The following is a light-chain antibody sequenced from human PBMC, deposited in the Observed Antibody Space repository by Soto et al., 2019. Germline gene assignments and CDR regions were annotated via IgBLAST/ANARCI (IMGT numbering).Light chain of an antibody. Sequence: QSALTQPPSVSGSPGQSVTISCTGTSSDVGSYNRVSWYQPPPGTAPKLLIFEVSNRPSGVPDRFSGSKSGNTASLTISGLQAEDAADYYCSSYTTSSTYVFGTGTKLTVL. CDR3: SSYTTSSTYV. CDR1: SSDVGSYNR. CDR2: EVS. V-gene: IGLV2-18*02. J-gene: IGLJ1*01.